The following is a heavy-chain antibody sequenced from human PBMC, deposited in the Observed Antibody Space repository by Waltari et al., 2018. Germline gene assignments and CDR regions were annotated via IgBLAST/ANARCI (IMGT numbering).Heavy chain of an antibody. CDR1: GFTFSSYW. CDR3: ARAVNFWSGYYNDY. Sequence: EVQLVESGGGLVQPGGSLRLSCAASGFTFSSYWMSWVRQAPGKGWEGLANIKQEGSWNYYVDYLKGRFTISSDNAKNALYLQMNSLRAEDTAVYYCARAVNFWSGYYNDYWGQGTLVTVSS. J-gene: IGHJ4*02. V-gene: IGHV3-7*01. CDR2: IKQEGSWN. D-gene: IGHD3-3*01.